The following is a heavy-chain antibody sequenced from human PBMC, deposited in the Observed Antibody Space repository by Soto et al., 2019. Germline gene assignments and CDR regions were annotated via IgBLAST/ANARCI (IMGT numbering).Heavy chain of an antibody. CDR1: GGSISSYY. CDR3: ARSAVILGGYDSYYYYGMDV. CDR2: IYTSGST. V-gene: IGHV4-4*07. J-gene: IGHJ6*02. Sequence: SETLSLTCTVSGGSISSYYWSWIRQPAGKGLEWIGRIYTSGSTNYNPSLKSRVTMSVDTSKNQFSLKLSFVTAADTAVYYCARSAVILGGYDSYYYYGMDVWGQGTTVTVSS. D-gene: IGHD5-12*01.